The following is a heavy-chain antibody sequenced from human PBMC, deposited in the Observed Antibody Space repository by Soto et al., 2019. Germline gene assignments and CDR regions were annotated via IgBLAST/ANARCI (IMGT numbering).Heavy chain of an antibody. CDR2: IVVGSGNT. D-gene: IGHD5-18*01. CDR1: GFTFTSSD. CDR3: AAGYSYGYSDFDY. V-gene: IGHV1-58*01. J-gene: IGHJ4*02. Sequence: GASVKVSCKASGFTFTSSDVQWVRQARGQRLEWIGWIVVGSGNTNYAQKFQERVTITRDMSTSTAYMELSSLRSEDTAVYYCAAGYSYGYSDFDYWGQGTLVTVSS.